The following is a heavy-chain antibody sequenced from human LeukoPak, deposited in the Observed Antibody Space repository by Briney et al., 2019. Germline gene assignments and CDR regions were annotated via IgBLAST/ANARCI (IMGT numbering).Heavy chain of an antibody. CDR3: ARPLGRDYYYGMDV. V-gene: IGHV3-30*04. CDR2: ISYDGSNK. J-gene: IGHJ6*04. Sequence: GRSLRLSCAASGFTLSSYAMHWVRQAPGKGLEWVAVISYDGSNKYYADSVKGRFTISRDNSKNTLYLQMNSLRAEDTAVYYCARPLGRDYYYGMDVWGKGTTVTVSS. D-gene: IGHD3/OR15-3a*01. CDR1: GFTLSSYA.